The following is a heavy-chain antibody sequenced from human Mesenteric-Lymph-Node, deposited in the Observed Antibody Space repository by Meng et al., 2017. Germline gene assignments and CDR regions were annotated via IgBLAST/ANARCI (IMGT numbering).Heavy chain of an antibody. CDR2: ISAYNGNT. V-gene: IGHV1-18*01. CDR1: GYTFTSYG. Sequence: ASVKVSCKASGYTFTSYGISWVRQAPGQGLEWMGWISAYNGNTNYAQKLQGRVTMTTDTSTSTAYMELRSLRSDDTAVYYCARNYYGSSGYLNYYYYGMDVWGQGTTVTVSS. J-gene: IGHJ6*02. CDR3: ARNYYGSSGYLNYYYYGMDV. D-gene: IGHD3-22*01.